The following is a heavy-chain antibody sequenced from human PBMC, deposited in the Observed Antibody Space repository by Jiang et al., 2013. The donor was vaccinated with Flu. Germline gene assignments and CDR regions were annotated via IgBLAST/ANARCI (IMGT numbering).Heavy chain of an antibody. Sequence: LSLKSRVTISVDTSKNQFSLKLSSVTAADTAVYYCARGYQGDSWGQGTLVTVSS. J-gene: IGHJ4*02. D-gene: IGHD2-2*01. CDR3: ARGYQGDS. V-gene: IGHV4-34*01.